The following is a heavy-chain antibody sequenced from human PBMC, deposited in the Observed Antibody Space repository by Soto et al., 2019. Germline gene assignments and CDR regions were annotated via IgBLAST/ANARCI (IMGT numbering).Heavy chain of an antibody. CDR1: GFTFSASA. CDR2: IRSKTNSYAT. CDR3: AADGGY. J-gene: IGHJ4*02. V-gene: IGHV3-73*01. Sequence: LGLSCAASGFTFSASAMNWVRQTSGKGLEWVGRIRSKTNSYATEYAATAKGRFTISRDDSKNTAYLQMNSLKTEDTAVYFCAADGGYWGQGTVVTVSS.